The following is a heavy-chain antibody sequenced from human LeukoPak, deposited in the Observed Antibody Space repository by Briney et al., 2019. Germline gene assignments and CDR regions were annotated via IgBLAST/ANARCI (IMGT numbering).Heavy chain of an antibody. D-gene: IGHD3-10*01. CDR1: GFTFSTHW. J-gene: IGHJ4*02. CDR2: IKQDGSEK. V-gene: IGHV3-7*01. CDR3: ARLYYYNSGRSYPSIYFNY. Sequence: GGSLRLSCAASGFTFSTHWMSWVRQAPGKGLEWVANIKQDGSEKDYVDSVKGRFTIPRDNAKNSLYLQMNTLRAEDTAIYYCARLYYYNSGRSYPSIYFNYWGQGTLVTVSS.